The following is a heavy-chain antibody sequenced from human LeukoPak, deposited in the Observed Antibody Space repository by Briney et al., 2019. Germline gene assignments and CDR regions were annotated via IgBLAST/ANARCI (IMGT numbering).Heavy chain of an antibody. CDR2: ISGSGGST. CDR3: ALRYYGSGSYYPYYGMDV. D-gene: IGHD3-10*01. CDR1: GLTFGNYA. J-gene: IGHJ6*02. V-gene: IGHV3-23*01. Sequence: GGSLRLSCAASGLTFGNYAMSWVRQAPGKGLEWVSGISGSGGSTYYADSLKGRFIISRDNSKNSLFVQMNSLRAEDTAVYYCALRYYGSGSYYPYYGMDVWGQGTTVTVSS.